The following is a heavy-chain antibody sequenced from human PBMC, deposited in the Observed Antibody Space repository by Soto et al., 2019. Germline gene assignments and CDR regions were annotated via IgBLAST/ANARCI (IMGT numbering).Heavy chain of an antibody. Sequence: SETLSLTCTVSGGSISSSSYYWGWIRQPPGKGLEWIGSIYYSGSTYYNPSLKSRVTISVDTSKNQFSLKLSSVTAADTAVYYCARRSSGWYYYGMDVWGQGTTVTVSS. CDR1: GGSISSSSYY. D-gene: IGHD6-19*01. CDR2: IYYSGST. V-gene: IGHV4-39*01. J-gene: IGHJ6*02. CDR3: ARRSSGWYYYGMDV.